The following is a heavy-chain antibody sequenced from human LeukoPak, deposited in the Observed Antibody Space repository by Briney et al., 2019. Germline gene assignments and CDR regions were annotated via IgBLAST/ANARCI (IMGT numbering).Heavy chain of an antibody. D-gene: IGHD3-10*01. CDR2: IRSKANGGTT. V-gene: IGHV3-49*04. Sequence: GGSLRLSCTVSGFTFGDYAMSWVRQAPGKGLEWVGFIRSKANGGTTDYAASVKGRFTISRDDSKSSLYLQMSSLKSEDTAVYYCASSRRFGEFVFDYWGQGTLVTVSS. CDR3: ASSRRFGEFVFDY. J-gene: IGHJ4*02. CDR1: GFTFGDYA.